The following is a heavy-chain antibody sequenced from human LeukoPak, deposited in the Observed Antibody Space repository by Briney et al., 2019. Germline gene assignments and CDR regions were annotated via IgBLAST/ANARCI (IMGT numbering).Heavy chain of an antibody. CDR1: GFTFSSYA. Sequence: GGSLRLSCAASGFTFSSYAMSWVRQAPGKGLEWVSAISGSGGSTYYADSVKGRFTISRDNSKNTLYLQMNSLRAWDTAVYYCAVVVPAAIGVDYWGQGTLVTVSS. J-gene: IGHJ4*02. V-gene: IGHV3-23*01. CDR3: AVVVPAAIGVDY. D-gene: IGHD2-2*01. CDR2: ISGSGGST.